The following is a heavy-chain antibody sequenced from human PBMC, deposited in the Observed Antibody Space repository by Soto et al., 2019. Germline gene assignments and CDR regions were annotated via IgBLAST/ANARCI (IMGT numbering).Heavy chain of an antibody. D-gene: IGHD6-19*01. CDR2: MNPNSGRT. V-gene: IGHV1-8*02. CDR3: STWGRNGWYTGFF. CDR1: GYTFTDYD. Sequence: QVQLVQSVAEVRKPGASVKVSCKTSGYTFTDYDINWVRQAPGQGLEWVGRMNPNSGRTDYAQKLEGRVTMTRDISISTAYMELSSLGYDVTAVYFCSTWGRNGWYTGFFWGQGTLVTVSS. J-gene: IGHJ4*02.